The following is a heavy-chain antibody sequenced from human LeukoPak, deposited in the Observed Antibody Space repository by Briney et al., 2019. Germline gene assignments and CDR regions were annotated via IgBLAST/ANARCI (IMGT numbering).Heavy chain of an antibody. D-gene: IGHD6-13*01. J-gene: IGHJ4*02. Sequence: SETLSLTCTVPGGSNNTYYCSWIRQPPGKGLEWIGYIHHSGSTNYNPSPKSRVTISVDTSKTQFSLKLSSVTAADTAVYYCARDNAAGSCDYWGQGTLVTVSS. CDR1: GGSNNTYY. CDR2: IHHSGST. V-gene: IGHV4-59*01. CDR3: ARDNAAGSCDY.